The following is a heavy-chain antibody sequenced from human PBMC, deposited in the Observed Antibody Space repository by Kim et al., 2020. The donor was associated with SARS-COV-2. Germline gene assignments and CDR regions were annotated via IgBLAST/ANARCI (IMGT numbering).Heavy chain of an antibody. D-gene: IGHD2-15*01. CDR2: ISGSGNST. Sequence: GGSLRLSCAASGFTFDSYAMSWVRQAPGKGLEWVSGISGSGNSTYNSDSVKGRFTISRDNSKNTLYLQMNSLRAEDTALYYCAKLGIPETWTYTVVGYWGQGTLVTVSS. CDR1: GFTFDSYA. CDR3: AKLGIPETWTYTVVGY. V-gene: IGHV3-23*01. J-gene: IGHJ4*02.